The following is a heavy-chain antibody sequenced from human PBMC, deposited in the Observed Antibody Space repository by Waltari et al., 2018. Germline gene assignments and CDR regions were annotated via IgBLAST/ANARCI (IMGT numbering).Heavy chain of an antibody. D-gene: IGHD5-18*01. Sequence: QVQLQESGPGLVKPSETLSLTCTVSGGSFSSYYWSWIRQPAGQGLEWMGRIFASGRTKYKPPLHSRVTMSVDTSKNQFSLKLSSVTAADTAVYYCARDHYSSPDYYMDVWGKGTTVSISS. CDR3: ARDHYSSPDYYMDV. CDR1: GGSFSSYY. V-gene: IGHV4-4*07. J-gene: IGHJ6*03. CDR2: IFASGRT.